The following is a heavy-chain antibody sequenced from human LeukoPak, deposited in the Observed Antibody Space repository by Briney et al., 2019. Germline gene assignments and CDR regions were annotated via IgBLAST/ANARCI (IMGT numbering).Heavy chain of an antibody. CDR3: AREVDTQRYCSGGSCYSMHY. Sequence: ASVKVSCEASGGTFSSYAISWVRQAPGQGLEWMGGIIPIFGTANYAQKFQGRVTITADESTSTAYMELSSLRSEDTAVYYCAREVDTQRYCSGGSCYSMHYWGQGTLVTVSS. D-gene: IGHD2-15*01. V-gene: IGHV1-69*13. CDR2: IIPIFGTA. J-gene: IGHJ4*02. CDR1: GGTFSSYA.